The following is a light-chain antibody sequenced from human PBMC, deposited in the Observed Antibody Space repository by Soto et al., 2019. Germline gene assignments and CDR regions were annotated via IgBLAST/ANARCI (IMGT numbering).Light chain of an antibody. CDR2: DAS. CDR1: QTVNAW. Sequence: DIPMTQSPSTLSASLGDRVTITCRASQTVNAWLAWYQHKPGKAPKPLIYDASSLESGVPARFSGSRSGTEFNLTISSLQPDDVGTYYCQQYNTHSGTFGQGTKVEIK. V-gene: IGKV1-5*01. CDR3: QQYNTHSGT. J-gene: IGKJ1*01.